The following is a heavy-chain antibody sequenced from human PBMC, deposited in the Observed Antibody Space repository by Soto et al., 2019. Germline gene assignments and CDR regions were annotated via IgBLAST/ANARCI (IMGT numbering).Heavy chain of an antibody. V-gene: IGHV3-7*01. J-gene: IGHJ4*02. CDR2: IHGDGGKI. CDR1: GFMFSAYW. D-gene: IGHD5-18*01. CDR3: ARDFYGGYTYGTGDY. Sequence: GGSLRLSCAASGFMFSAYWMSRVRQAPGKGLEWVANIHGDGGKIYYVDSVKGRFTISRDNAKRSLYLQMNSLRAEDTAVYCCARDFYGGYTYGTGDYWGQGALVTVSS.